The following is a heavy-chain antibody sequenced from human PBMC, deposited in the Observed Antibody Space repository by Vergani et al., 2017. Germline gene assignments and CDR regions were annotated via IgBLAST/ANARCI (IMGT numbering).Heavy chain of an antibody. Sequence: QVQLVESGGGVVQPGRSLRLSCAASGFTFSSYAMHWVRQAPGKGLEWVAVISYDGSNKYYADSVKGRFPISRDNSKNTLYLQMNSLRAEDTAVYYCARDGWVVRGVINYYYYYYGMDVWGQGTTVTVSS. CDR1: GFTFSSYA. J-gene: IGHJ6*02. CDR2: ISYDGSNK. D-gene: IGHD3-10*01. CDR3: ARDGWVVRGVINYYYYYYGMDV. V-gene: IGHV3-30*01.